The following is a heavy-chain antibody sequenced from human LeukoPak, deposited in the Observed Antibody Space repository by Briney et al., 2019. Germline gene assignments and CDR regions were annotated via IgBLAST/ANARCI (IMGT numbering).Heavy chain of an antibody. CDR1: GGSISSSSYY. CDR3: ARGVANDSSGYSFDY. Sequence: SETLSLTCTVSGGSISSSSYYWGWIRQHPGKGLEWIGYIYYSGSTYYNPSLKSRVTISVDTSKNQFSLKLSSVTAADTAVYYCARGVANDSSGYSFDYWGQGTLVTVSS. J-gene: IGHJ4*02. D-gene: IGHD3-22*01. CDR2: IYYSGST. V-gene: IGHV4-31*03.